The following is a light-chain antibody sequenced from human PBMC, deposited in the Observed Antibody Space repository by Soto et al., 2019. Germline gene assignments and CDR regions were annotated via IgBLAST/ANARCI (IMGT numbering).Light chain of an antibody. CDR3: SSYTTSNTLV. J-gene: IGLJ2*01. CDR1: SSDVGGYKY. Sequence: SALTKPASVSGSPGQSIAISCLGTSSDVGGYKYVSWYQKHPGKAPKLMIYDVSSRPSGVSDRFSGSKSGYTASLTISGLQAEDEADYYCSSYTTSNTLVFGGGTKLTVL. V-gene: IGLV2-14*01. CDR2: DVS.